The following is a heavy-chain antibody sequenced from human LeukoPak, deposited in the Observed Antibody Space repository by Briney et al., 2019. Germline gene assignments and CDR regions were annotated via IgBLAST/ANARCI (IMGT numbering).Heavy chain of an antibody. V-gene: IGHV5-51*01. CDR1: GYPFTTSW. CDR2: IYAGNSDT. J-gene: IGHJ4*02. CDR3: AILNHPDGRVY. Sequence: GESLEISCQGFGYPFTTSWIGWVRQLPGKGLEWMAIIYAGNSDTKYSPSFQGQVSISTDRSISTAYLQWSSLQASDTAIYYCAILNHPDGRVYWGQGTLVTVSS. D-gene: IGHD5-24*01.